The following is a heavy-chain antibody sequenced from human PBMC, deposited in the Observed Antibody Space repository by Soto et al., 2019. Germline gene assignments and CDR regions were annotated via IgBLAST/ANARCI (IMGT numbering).Heavy chain of an antibody. CDR1: GFTFSSYA. D-gene: IGHD3-10*01. CDR2: ISGSGGST. CDR3: AKDGDFYGSGSYPYDAFDI. J-gene: IGHJ3*02. Sequence: GGSLRLSCAASGFTFSSYAMSWVRQAPGKGLEWVSAISGSGGSTYYADSVKDRFTISRDNSKNTLYLQMNSLRAEDTAVYYCAKDGDFYGSGSYPYDAFDIWGQGTMVTVSS. V-gene: IGHV3-23*01.